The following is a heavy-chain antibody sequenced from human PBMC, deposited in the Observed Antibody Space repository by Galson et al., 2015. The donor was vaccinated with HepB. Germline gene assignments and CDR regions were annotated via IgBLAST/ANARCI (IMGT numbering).Heavy chain of an antibody. CDR2: IIPMLDVA. CDR3: ASGNYYGSGSPHDY. V-gene: IGHV1-69*02. CDR1: GGTFSSYI. J-gene: IGHJ4*02. Sequence: SVKVSCKASGGTFSSYIISWVRQAPGQGPEWMGRIIPMLDVANYAQKFQGRVTITADKSTSTAYMELSSLRSEDTAVYYCASGNYYGSGSPHDYWGQGTLVTVSS. D-gene: IGHD3-10*01.